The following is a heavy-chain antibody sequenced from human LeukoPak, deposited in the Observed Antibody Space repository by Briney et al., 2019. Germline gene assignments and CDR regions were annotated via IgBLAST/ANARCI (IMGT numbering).Heavy chain of an antibody. D-gene: IGHD2-21*02. J-gene: IGHJ4*02. Sequence: PGGSLRLSCVASGFTFSSFAMHWVRQAPGKGLEWVAVISYDRSNKYYADSVKGRFTISRDNSKNTLYLQMNSLRAEDTAVYYCARDGSSCGGDCPVSPTPGGVWGQGTLVTVSS. V-gene: IGHV3-30-3*01. CDR2: ISYDRSNK. CDR1: GFTFSSFA. CDR3: ARDGSSCGGDCPVSPTPGGV.